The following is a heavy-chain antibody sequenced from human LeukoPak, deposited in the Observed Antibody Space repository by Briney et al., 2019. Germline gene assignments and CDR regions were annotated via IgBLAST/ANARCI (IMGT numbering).Heavy chain of an antibody. V-gene: IGHV3-7*01. J-gene: IGHJ4*02. CDR2: INQDGNAK. Sequence: PGGSLRLFCAASGFTFSHFWMSWVRQAPGVGLEWVATINQDGNAKYYVDSVKGRFAISRDNTKNSLSLQMSSLRDEDSGIYYCATHNYWRKDYWGQGTLVTVSS. CDR3: ATHNYWRKDY. CDR1: GFTFSHFW. D-gene: IGHD5-24*01.